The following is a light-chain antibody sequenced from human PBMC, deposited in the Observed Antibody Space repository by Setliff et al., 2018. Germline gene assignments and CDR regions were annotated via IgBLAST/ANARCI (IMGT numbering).Light chain of an antibody. CDR2: EVS. J-gene: IGLJ1*01. V-gene: IGLV2-8*01. Sequence: QSALTQPPPASGSPGQSVTISCTGTSSDVGGYNYVSWYQQHPGKAPKLMIYEVSKRPSGVPDRFSGSKSGNTASLTVSGLQAEDEADYYCSSYAGSNNPYVFGTGTKVTV. CDR3: SSYAGSNNPYV. CDR1: SSDVGGYNY.